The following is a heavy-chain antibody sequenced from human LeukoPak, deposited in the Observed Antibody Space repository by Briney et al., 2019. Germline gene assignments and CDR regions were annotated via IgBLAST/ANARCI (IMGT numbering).Heavy chain of an antibody. J-gene: IGHJ4*02. D-gene: IGHD3-10*01. CDR2: IKSDGSST. V-gene: IGHV3-74*01. CDR1: GFSFSTYW. Sequence: GGSLRLSCAASGFSFSTYWMHWGRQVPGKGPVWVSRIKSDGSSTSYADSVKGRFTISRDNSKNTLYLQMNSLRAEDTAVYYCARDLSWFGEFDYWGQGTLVTVSS. CDR3: ARDLSWFGEFDY.